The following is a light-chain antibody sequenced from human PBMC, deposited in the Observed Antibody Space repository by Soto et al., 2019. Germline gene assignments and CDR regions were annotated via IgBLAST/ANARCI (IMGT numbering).Light chain of an antibody. J-gene: IGKJ1*01. CDR1: QSVSSN. CDR3: QQYNNWPQT. V-gene: IGKV3-15*01. CDR2: GAS. Sequence: EIVMTQSPATLSVSPGERDTLSCRASQSVSSNLAWYQQKPGQAPRLLIYGASTRATSIPARFSGSGSGTEFTLTISSLQSEDFAVYYCQQYNNWPQTFGQGTKV.